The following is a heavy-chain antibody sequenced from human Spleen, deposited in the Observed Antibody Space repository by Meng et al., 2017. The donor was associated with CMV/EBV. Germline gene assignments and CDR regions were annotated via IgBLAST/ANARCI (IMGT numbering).Heavy chain of an antibody. J-gene: IGHJ4*02. CDR1: GFPFSSYA. CDR2: IYSGGTKT. D-gene: IGHD6-19*01. V-gene: IGHV3-23*03. CDR3: GKHSSGWPLDY. Sequence: LSCAASGFPFSSYAMSWVRRAPGKGLEWVSLIYSGGTKTYYPDSVKGRFTISRDNSKNTLYLQMNSLRAEDTAVYYCGKHSSGWPLDYWGQGTLVTVSS.